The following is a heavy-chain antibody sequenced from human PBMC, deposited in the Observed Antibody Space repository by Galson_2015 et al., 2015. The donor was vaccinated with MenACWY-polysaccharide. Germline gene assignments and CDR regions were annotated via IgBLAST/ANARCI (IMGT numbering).Heavy chain of an antibody. CDR3: AKHRGNYFDSSGYYSNDY. CDR2: IRHDGSNK. V-gene: IGHV3-30*02. J-gene: IGHJ4*02. D-gene: IGHD3-22*01. CDR1: GFTFSSYG. Sequence: SLRLSCAASGFTFSSYGMHWVRQAPGKGLEWVAFIRHDGSNKYYADSVTGRFTISRDNSKNTLYLQMNSLRAEDTAVYYCAKHRGNYFDSSGYYSNDYWGQGTLVTVSS.